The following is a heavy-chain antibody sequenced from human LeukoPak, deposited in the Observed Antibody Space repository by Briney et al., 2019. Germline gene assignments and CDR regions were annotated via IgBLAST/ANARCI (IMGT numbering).Heavy chain of an antibody. CDR3: ARGSLWFGEDY. Sequence: SETLSLTRAVYVGFYSGYYWRWIRQPPGKGREGIGEINHRGCTNYNPSLKSRVTISVDTSKTQFSLKLSSVTAADTAVYYCARGSLWFGEDYWGQGTLVTVSS. J-gene: IGHJ4*02. CDR2: INHRGCT. CDR1: VGFYSGYY. D-gene: IGHD3-10*01. V-gene: IGHV4-34*01.